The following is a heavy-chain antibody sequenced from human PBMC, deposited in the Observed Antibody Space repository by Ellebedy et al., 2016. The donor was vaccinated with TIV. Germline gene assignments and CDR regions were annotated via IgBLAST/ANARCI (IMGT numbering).Heavy chain of an antibody. J-gene: IGHJ3*01. CDR3: ARARKVASAFTV. CDR1: GFTISAYY. CDR2: INPKSGGT. V-gene: IGHV1-2*04. Sequence: ASVKVSCXATGFTISAYYIHWLRQAPGQGLEWMGWINPKSGGTNFAPKFQGWVTLTADTSVSTVHMQLNSLTSDATAIYFCARARKVASAFTVWGQGTMVTVSS. D-gene: IGHD5-12*01.